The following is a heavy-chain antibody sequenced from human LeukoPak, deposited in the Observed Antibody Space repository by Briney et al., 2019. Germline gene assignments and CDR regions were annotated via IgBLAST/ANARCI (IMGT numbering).Heavy chain of an antibody. CDR1: GGSISSGSYY. D-gene: IGHD6-13*01. J-gene: IGHJ4*02. V-gene: IGHV4-61*02. CDR2: IYTSGST. CDR3: ARCPVAAAGGFDY. Sequence: SQTLSLTCTVSGGSISSGSYYWSWIRQPAGKGLEWIGRIYTSGSTNYNPSLKSRVTISVDKSKNQFSLKLSSVTAADTAVYYCARCPVAAAGGFDYWGQGTLVTVSS.